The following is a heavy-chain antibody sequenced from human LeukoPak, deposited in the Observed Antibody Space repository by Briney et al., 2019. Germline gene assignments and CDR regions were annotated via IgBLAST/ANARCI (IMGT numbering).Heavy chain of an antibody. CDR1: GFPFSNYW. Sequence: GGPLRLSCAASGFPFSNYWMSWVRLAPGKGLEWVANMKEDGGEINYVDSVKGRFTISRDNAKNSLYLHMNSLRVDDTAVYYCARDRGYSTFDNWGQGTLVTVSS. CDR3: ARDRGYSTFDN. D-gene: IGHD4-23*01. V-gene: IGHV3-7*01. J-gene: IGHJ5*02. CDR2: MKEDGGEI.